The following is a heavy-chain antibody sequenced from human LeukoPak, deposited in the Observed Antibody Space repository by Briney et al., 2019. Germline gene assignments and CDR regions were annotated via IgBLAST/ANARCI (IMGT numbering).Heavy chain of an antibody. Sequence: GGSLRLSCAASGCTFSSYWMSWVRQAPGKGLEWVANIKQDGSEKYYVDSVKGRFTISRDNAKNSLYLQMNSLRAEDTAVYYCAGSGFDYWGQGTLVTVSS. CDR2: IKQDGSEK. CDR3: AGSGFDY. CDR1: GCTFSSYW. J-gene: IGHJ4*02. V-gene: IGHV3-7*01. D-gene: IGHD2-15*01.